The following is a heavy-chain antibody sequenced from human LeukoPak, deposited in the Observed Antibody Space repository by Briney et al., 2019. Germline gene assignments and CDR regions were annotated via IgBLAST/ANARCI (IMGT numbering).Heavy chain of an antibody. CDR1: GGTFISYA. CDR3: ARDRGWAGYTYGFYY. J-gene: IGHJ4*02. V-gene: IGHV1-69*13. CDR2: IIPIFGTA. Sequence: SVKVSCKASGGTFISYAISWVRQAPGQGLEWMGGIIPIFGTANYAQKFQGRVTITADESTSTAYMELSGLRSEDTAVYYCARDRGWAGYTYGFYYWGQGTLVTVSS. D-gene: IGHD5-18*01.